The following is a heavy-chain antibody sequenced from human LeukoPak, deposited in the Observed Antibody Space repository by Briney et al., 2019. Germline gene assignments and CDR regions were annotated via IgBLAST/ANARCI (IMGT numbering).Heavy chain of an antibody. D-gene: IGHD1-1*01. CDR1: GFTFSSYG. CDR2: IWSDGSNK. V-gene: IGHV3-33*01. Sequence: GRSLRLSCAASGFTFSSYGMHWVRQTPGKGLEWVAIIWSDGSNKYYADSVKGRFTISRDNPKNTLYLQMNSLRAEDTAVYYCARVELEKSFDIWGQGTMVTVSS. J-gene: IGHJ3*02. CDR3: ARVELEKSFDI.